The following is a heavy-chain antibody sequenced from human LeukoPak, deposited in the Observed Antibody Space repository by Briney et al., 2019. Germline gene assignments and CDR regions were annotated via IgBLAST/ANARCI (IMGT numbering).Heavy chain of an antibody. CDR1: GGTFSSYA. J-gene: IGHJ4*02. V-gene: IGHV1-69*01. CDR2: IIPNFGTT. CDR3: ARDALRGYSYGLTIDY. D-gene: IGHD5-18*01. Sequence: SVKVSCKASGGTFSSYAISWVRQAPAQGLEWMGGIIPNFGTTNYAQKFQGRGRITADESTSTAYMELSSLRSEDTAVYYCARDALRGYSYGLTIDYWGQGTLVTVSS.